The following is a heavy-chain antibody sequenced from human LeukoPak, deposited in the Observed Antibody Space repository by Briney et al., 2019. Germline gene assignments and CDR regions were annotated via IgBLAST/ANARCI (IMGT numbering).Heavy chain of an antibody. CDR3: ARAGGYSSGWYQTQNYYYYYYMDV. D-gene: IGHD6-19*01. CDR1: GDTIRSSSYH. Sequence: SETLSLTCTVSGDTIRSSSYHWVWIRQPPGQGLEWIGSIYYDGHTYDNPSLKSRVTISVDTSKNQFSLKLSSVTAADTAVYYCARAGGYSSGWYQTQNYYYYYYMDVWGKGTTVTVSS. CDR2: IYYDGHT. J-gene: IGHJ6*03. V-gene: IGHV4-39*07.